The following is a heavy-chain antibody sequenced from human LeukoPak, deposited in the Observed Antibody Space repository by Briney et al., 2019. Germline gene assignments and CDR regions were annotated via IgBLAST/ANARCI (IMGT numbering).Heavy chain of an antibody. V-gene: IGHV4-39*01. CDR1: GDSISRTNFY. D-gene: IGHD3-3*01. CDR3: ARLPRYDFWS. J-gene: IGHJ4*02. CDR2: IYYSGTT. Sequence: PSETLSLTCTVSGDSISRTNFYWVWIRQPPGKGLEWIGSIYYSGTTNYNPSLKSRVTISVATSKKQFSLKLRSVTAADTAVYYCARLPRYDFWSWGQGTLVTVSS.